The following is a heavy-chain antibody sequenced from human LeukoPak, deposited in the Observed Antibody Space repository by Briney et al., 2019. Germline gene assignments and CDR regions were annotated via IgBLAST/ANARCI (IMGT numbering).Heavy chain of an antibody. Sequence: GASLQISCKGSGYIFTSYWISWVRQLRGKGLEWMGRIDPSDSYTNYSPSFQGHVTISADKSISTAYLQWSSLKASDTAMYYCARHVDPSGYSYGYGYWGQGTLVTVSS. J-gene: IGHJ4*02. CDR2: IDPSDSYT. D-gene: IGHD5-18*01. CDR1: GYIFTSYW. CDR3: ARHVDPSGYSYGYGY. V-gene: IGHV5-10-1*01.